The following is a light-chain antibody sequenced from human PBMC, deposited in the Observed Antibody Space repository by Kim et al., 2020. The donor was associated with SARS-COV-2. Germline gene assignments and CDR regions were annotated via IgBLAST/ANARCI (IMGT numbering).Light chain of an antibody. CDR3: QQYNDWPLLT. J-gene: IGKJ4*01. CDR2: GAS. V-gene: IGKV3D-15*01. CDR1: ESVSNN. Sequence: IVMTQSPATLSVSPGERVTLSCRASESVSNNLAWYQQRPGQAPRLLIYGASTRATDISPRFSGSGSGTEFILTIRSLQSEDLAVYYCQQYNDWPLLTFGGGTKVDIK.